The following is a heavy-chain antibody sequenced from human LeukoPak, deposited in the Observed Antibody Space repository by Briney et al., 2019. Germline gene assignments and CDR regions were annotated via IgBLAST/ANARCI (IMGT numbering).Heavy chain of an antibody. CDR3: AKRQLATITDLYFDY. D-gene: IGHD5-24*01. Sequence: PGGSLRLSCAASGFTFSSYSMNWVRQAPGKGLERVSAISGSGGSTYYADSVKGRFTISRDNSKNTLYLQMNSLRAEDTAVYYCAKRQLATITDLYFDYWGQGTLVTVSS. CDR2: ISGSGGST. CDR1: GFTFSSYS. J-gene: IGHJ4*02. V-gene: IGHV3-23*01.